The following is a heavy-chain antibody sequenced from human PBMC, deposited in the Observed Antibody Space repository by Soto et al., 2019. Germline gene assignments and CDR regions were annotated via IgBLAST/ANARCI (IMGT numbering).Heavy chain of an antibody. CDR1: GFTFGIYA. J-gene: IGHJ6*02. CDR3: AKDGYYDFWSGVFDV. CDR2: ISGSGVHT. D-gene: IGHD3-3*01. V-gene: IGHV3-23*01. Sequence: LRLSFEASGFTFGIYAMTWVRQAPGKGLEWVSSISGSGVHTYYADSVKGRFAISRDNSKNTLSLQMNSLRAEDTALYYCAKDGYYDFWSGVFDVCGQAATVTXS.